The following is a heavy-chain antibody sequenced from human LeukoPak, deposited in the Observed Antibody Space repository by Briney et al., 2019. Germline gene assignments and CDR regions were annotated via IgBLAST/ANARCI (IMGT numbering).Heavy chain of an antibody. D-gene: IGHD3-22*01. Sequence: PGGSQRLSCAASGFSFSAFGMNWVRQAPGKGLEWVSTITKNGDTTYYVDSVKGRFTISRDNSKNTLYLQMNSLRAEDTAVYYCAYDSSGYYSFDYWDRGTLVTVSS. V-gene: IGHV3-23*01. CDR2: ITKNGDTT. J-gene: IGHJ4*02. CDR3: AYDSSGYYSFDY. CDR1: GFSFSAFG.